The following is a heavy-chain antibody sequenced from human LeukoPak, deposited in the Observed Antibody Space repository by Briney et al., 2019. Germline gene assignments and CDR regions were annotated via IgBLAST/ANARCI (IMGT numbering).Heavy chain of an antibody. CDR3: AREAAAALLYFDY. Sequence: SVKVSCKASGGTFSSYAISWVRQAPGQGLEWMGRIIPIFGTANYAQKFQGRVTITTDESTSTAYMELSSLRSEDTAVYYCAREAAAALLYFDYWRQGTLVTVSS. D-gene: IGHD6-13*01. CDR2: IIPIFGTA. V-gene: IGHV1-69*05. CDR1: GGTFSSYA. J-gene: IGHJ4*02.